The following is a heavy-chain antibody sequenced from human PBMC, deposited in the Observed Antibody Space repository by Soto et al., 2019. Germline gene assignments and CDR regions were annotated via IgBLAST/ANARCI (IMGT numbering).Heavy chain of an antibody. CDR1: GGSISSYY. V-gene: IGHV4-59*08. CDR2: IYYSGST. J-gene: IGHJ4*02. D-gene: IGHD5-12*01. CDR3: ARGSVSGYDSTGLDY. Sequence: PSETLSLTCTVSGGSISSYYWSWIRQPPGKGLEWIGYIYYSGSTNYNPSLKSRVTISVDTSKNQFSLKLSSVTAADTAVYYCARGSVSGYDSTGLDYWGQGTLVTVSS.